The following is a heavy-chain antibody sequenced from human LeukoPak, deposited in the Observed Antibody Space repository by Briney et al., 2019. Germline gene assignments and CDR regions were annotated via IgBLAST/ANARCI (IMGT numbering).Heavy chain of an antibody. CDR3: AKGLTYYYDSSGFGDY. V-gene: IGHV3-9*01. J-gene: IGHJ4*02. CDR2: ISWNSGSI. D-gene: IGHD3-22*01. Sequence: PGRSPRLSCAASGFTFDDYAVHWVRQAPGKGLEWVSGISWNSGSIGYADSVKGRFTISRDNAKNSLYLQMNSLRAEDTALYYCAKGLTYYYDSSGFGDYWGQGTLVTVSS. CDR1: GFTFDDYA.